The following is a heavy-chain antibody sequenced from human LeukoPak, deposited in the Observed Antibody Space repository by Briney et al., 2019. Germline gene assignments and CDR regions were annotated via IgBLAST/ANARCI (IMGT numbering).Heavy chain of an antibody. CDR1: GGSISSGGYY. V-gene: IGHV4-31*03. CDR2: IYYSGST. D-gene: IGHD3-22*01. CDR3: ARADVSYYYDSSGYSHFDY. J-gene: IGHJ4*02. Sequence: TLSLTCTVSGGSISSGGYYWSWIRQHPGKGLEWIGYIYYSGSTYYNPSLKSRVTISVDTSKNQFSLKLSSVTAADTAVYYCARADVSYYYDSSGYSHFDYWGQGTLVTVSS.